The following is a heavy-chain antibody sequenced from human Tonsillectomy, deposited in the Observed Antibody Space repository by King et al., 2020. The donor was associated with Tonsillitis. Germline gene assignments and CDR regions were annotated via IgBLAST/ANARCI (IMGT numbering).Heavy chain of an antibody. J-gene: IGHJ4*02. CDR1: GFTFSSYW. D-gene: IGHD3-22*01. V-gene: IGHV3-7*03. CDR3: ARDRGDYYESSGTCDY. Sequence: VQLVESGGDLVQPGGSLRLSCAASGFTFSSYWMSWVRQAPGKGLEWVANIKKDGSQKYYVYSVKGRFTNSRDTAKNSLYLQMNSLRAEDTAVYYCARDRGDYYESSGTCDYWGQGTLVTVSS. CDR2: IKKDGSQK.